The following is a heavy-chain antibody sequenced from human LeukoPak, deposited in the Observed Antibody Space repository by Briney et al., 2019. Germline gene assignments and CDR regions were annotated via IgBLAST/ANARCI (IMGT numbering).Heavy chain of an antibody. J-gene: IGHJ5*02. CDR3: AREQYSSSS. CDR1: GGSISSSSYY. CDR2: IYYSGST. V-gene: IGHV4-39*07. D-gene: IGHD6-6*01. Sequence: SETLSLTCTVSGGSISSSSYYWGWIRQPPGKGLEWIGSIYYSGSTYYNPSLKSRVTISVDTSKNQFSLKLSSVTAADTAVYYCAREQYSSSSWGQGTLVTVSS.